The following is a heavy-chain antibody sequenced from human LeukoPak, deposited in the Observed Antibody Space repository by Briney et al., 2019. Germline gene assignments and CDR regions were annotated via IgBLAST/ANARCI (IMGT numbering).Heavy chain of an antibody. J-gene: IGHJ4*02. Sequence: GGSLRLSCAASGFTFSSYAMHWVRQAPGKVLEWVAVISYDGSNKYYADSVKGRFTISRDNSKNTLYLQMNSLRAEDTAVYYCAREPIAVAGVFGDWGQGTLVTVSS. V-gene: IGHV3-30*04. CDR2: ISYDGSNK. CDR1: GFTFSSYA. CDR3: AREPIAVAGVFGD. D-gene: IGHD6-19*01.